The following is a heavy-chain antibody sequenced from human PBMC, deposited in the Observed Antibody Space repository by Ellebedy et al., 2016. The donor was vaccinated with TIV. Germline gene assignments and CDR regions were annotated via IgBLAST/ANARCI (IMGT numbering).Heavy chain of an antibody. CDR1: GYTFSTYG. J-gene: IGHJ4*02. D-gene: IGHD1-14*01. Sequence: AASVKVSCKSSGYTFSTYGISWVRQAPGQGLEWMGWISGYNNYAKYAQKLQGRVTMTTDTSTGTAYMELRSLRADETAVYYCARDWARIHRTNDYWGQGTLVTVSP. CDR2: ISGYNNYA. V-gene: IGHV1-18*01. CDR3: ARDWARIHRTNDY.